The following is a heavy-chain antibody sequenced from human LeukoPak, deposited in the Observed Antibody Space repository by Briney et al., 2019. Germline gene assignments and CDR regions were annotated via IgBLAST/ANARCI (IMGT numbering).Heavy chain of an antibody. CDR2: IYYSGST. D-gene: IGHD3-22*01. V-gene: IGHV4-39*07. Sequence: PSVTLSFTCTVSGGSISSSSYYWGWIRQPPGKGLEWIGSIYYSGSTYYKPSLKSRVTISVDTSKNQFSLKLSSVTAADTAVYYCAIYDRIGYFDYWGQGTLVTVSS. CDR1: GGSISSSSYY. J-gene: IGHJ4*02. CDR3: AIYDRIGYFDY.